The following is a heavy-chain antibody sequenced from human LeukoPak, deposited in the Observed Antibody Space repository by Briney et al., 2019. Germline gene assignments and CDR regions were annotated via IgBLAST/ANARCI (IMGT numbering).Heavy chain of an antibody. CDR2: IKSKTDGGTT. Sequence: PGGSLRLSCAASGFTFSNAWMSWVRQAPGKGLEWVGRIKSKTDGGTTDYAAPVKGRFTISRDDSKNTLYLQMNSLKTEDTAVYYCTTLPRGFGDFDYWGQGTLVTVSS. CDR1: GFTFSNAW. J-gene: IGHJ4*02. V-gene: IGHV3-15*01. CDR3: TTLPRGFGDFDY. D-gene: IGHD3-10*01.